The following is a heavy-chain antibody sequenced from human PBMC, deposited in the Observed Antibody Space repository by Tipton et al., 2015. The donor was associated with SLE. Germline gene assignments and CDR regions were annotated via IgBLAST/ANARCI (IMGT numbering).Heavy chain of an antibody. CDR1: GGSISSSSYY. Sequence: TLSLTCTVSGGSISSSSYYWGWIRQPPGKGLEWIGSIYYSGSTYYNPSLKSRVTISVDTSKNQFSLKLSSVTAADTAVYYCARHGVDILTGYFRWFDPWGQGTLLTVSS. J-gene: IGHJ5*02. CDR2: IYYSGST. V-gene: IGHV4-39*01. CDR3: ARHGVDILTGYFRWFDP. D-gene: IGHD3-9*01.